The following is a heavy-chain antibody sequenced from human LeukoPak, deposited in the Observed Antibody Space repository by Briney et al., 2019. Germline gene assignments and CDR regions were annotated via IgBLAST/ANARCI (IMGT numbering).Heavy chain of an antibody. D-gene: IGHD6-13*01. CDR2: LRDDGSKI. CDR3: ARGAARSHYYYMDV. CDR1: GFMLSSYG. J-gene: IGHJ6*03. Sequence: GGSLRLSCAASGFMLSSYGIHWVRPAPGKGLEWVAFLRDDGSKIYYADSVKGRFTISRDKPKNTLYLQMNSLRTEDTAVYYCARGAARSHYYYMDVWGNGTTVTISS. V-gene: IGHV3-30*02.